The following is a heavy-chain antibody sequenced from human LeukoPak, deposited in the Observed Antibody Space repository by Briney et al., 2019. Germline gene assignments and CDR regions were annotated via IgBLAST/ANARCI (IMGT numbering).Heavy chain of an antibody. Sequence: SETLSLTCTVSGGSISNYYWSWIRQPPGKGLEYIGYIYYSGSTNYNPSLKSRVTISVDTSKNQFSLKLSSVTAADTAVYYCARGHLVFDYWGQGTLVTVSS. CDR1: GGSISNYY. J-gene: IGHJ4*02. CDR2: IYYSGST. CDR3: ARGHLVFDY. V-gene: IGHV4-59*08.